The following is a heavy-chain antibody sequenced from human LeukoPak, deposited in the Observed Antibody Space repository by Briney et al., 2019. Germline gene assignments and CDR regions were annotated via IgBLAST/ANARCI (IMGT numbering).Heavy chain of an antibody. D-gene: IGHD6-13*01. J-gene: IGHJ4*02. CDR1: GGTFSNYA. CDR2: IIPIFGTA. CDR3: ARRDGYSSSWYGD. Sequence: GASVKVSCKASGGTFSNYAISWVRQAPGQGLEWMGGIIPIFGTANYAQKFQGRVTITADESTSTAYMELSSLRSEDTAVYYCARRDGYSSSWYGDWGQGTLVTVSS. V-gene: IGHV1-69*13.